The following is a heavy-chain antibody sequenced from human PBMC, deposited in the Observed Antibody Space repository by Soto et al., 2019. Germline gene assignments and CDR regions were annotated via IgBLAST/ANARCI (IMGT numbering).Heavy chain of an antibody. J-gene: IGHJ4*02. Sequence: QVQLVQSGAEVKMPGSSVKVSCTASGGTFTSYTFSWVLQVPGQGLEWMGMIIPILRMADFAQKFQGRVTINADESTSTVYMKLSSLRSEDTAVYYCATSYGSGSAHFDYWGQGTLVTVS. CDR3: ATSYGSGSAHFDY. D-gene: IGHD3-10*01. V-gene: IGHV1-69*02. CDR2: IIPILRMA. CDR1: GGTFTSYT.